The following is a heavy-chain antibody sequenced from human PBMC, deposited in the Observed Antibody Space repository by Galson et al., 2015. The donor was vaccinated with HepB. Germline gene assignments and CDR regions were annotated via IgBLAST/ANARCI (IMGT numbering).Heavy chain of an antibody. D-gene: IGHD3-10*01. J-gene: IGHJ5*01. CDR3: ARPSHYGSGSYWDPFDS. Sequence: KVSCKASGYTFSSYGISWLRQMPGKGLEWMGIIDPNDSDIRYSPSFPGQVTISADKSISTAYLQWSSLKASDTAMYYCARPSHYGSGSYWDPFDSWGQGTLVTVSS. CDR2: IDPNDSDI. CDR1: GYTFSSYG. V-gene: IGHV5-51*01.